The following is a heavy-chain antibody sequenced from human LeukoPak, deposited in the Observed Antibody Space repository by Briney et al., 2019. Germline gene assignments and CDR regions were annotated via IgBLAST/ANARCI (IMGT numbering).Heavy chain of an antibody. V-gene: IGHV3-30*03. CDR3: ARDRRSVVVVAATPRWFDP. J-gene: IGHJ5*02. CDR1: GFTFSSYG. CDR2: ISYDGSNK. D-gene: IGHD2-15*01. Sequence: GGSLRLSCAASGFTFSSYGMHWVRQAPGKGLEWVAVISYDGSNKYYADSVKGRFTISRDNSKNTLYLQMNSLRAEDTAVYYCARDRRSVVVVAATPRWFDPWGQGTLVTVSS.